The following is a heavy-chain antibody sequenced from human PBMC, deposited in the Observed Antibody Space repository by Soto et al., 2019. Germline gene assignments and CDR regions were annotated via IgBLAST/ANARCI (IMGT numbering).Heavy chain of an antibody. D-gene: IGHD2-2*02. CDR1: GYIFSTYW. J-gene: IGHJ4*02. CDR3: ATGGYCSSTSCYNFFDY. CDR2: IYPGDSDT. V-gene: IGHV5-51*01. Sequence: GESLKISCKGSGYIFSTYWICCLLQMPVKVLEWMGIIYPGDSDTRYSPSFQGRVTISADKSISTAYLQWSSLKASDTAMYYCATGGYCSSTSCYNFFDYWGQGTLVTVSS.